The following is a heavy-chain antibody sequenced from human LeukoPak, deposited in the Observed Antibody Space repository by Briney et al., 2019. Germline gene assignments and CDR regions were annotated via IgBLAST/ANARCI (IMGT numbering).Heavy chain of an antibody. D-gene: IGHD2-2*01. Sequence: GGTLRLSCAASGFTFSNSWMHWVCQAPEKGLEWVADIKCDGSEKCYVDSVKGRLTISRDNAKNSLYLQVNSLRAEDMTVYYCVRGVGSSTSCYVRAFDIWGQGTMVTVSS. CDR3: VRGVGSSTSCYVRAFDI. V-gene: IGHV3-52*01. CDR2: IKCDGSEK. CDR1: GFTFSNSW. J-gene: IGHJ3*02.